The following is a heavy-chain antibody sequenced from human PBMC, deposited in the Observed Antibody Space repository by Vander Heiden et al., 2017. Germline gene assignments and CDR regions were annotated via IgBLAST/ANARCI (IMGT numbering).Heavy chain of an antibody. V-gene: IGHV4-31*03. CDR1: GVSISSAGYY. Sequence: VQLQESGPGLVKPSQTLSLTCTVSGVSISSAGYYWSWLRQLPGKGLEWIAYVSYSGSPYYTPSLKSRGTISLDASKNQFSLRLRSVTAADTAVYFCARMLTVTHGQYYYGMDVWGQGTTVTVSS. CDR2: VSYSGSP. J-gene: IGHJ6*02. D-gene: IGHD4-17*01. CDR3: ARMLTVTHGQYYYGMDV.